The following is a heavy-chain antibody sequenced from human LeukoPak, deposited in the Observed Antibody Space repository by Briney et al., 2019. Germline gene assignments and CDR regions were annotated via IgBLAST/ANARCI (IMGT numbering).Heavy chain of an antibody. D-gene: IGHD1-26*01. CDR1: GYTFTSYG. CDR2: ISAYNGNT. V-gene: IGHV1-18*01. Sequence: ASVKASCKASGYTFTSYGISWVRQAPGQGLEWMGWISAYNGNTNYAQKLQGRVTMTTDTSTSTAYMELRSLRSDDTAVYYCATESYSGSYLYAFDIWGQGTMVTVSS. J-gene: IGHJ3*02. CDR3: ATESYSGSYLYAFDI.